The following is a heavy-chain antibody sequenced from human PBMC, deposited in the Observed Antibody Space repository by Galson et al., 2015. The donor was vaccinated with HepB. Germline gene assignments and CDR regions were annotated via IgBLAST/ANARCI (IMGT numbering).Heavy chain of an antibody. J-gene: IGHJ4*02. CDR1: GFTFSTYS. CDR2: ISYDGSNK. V-gene: IGHV3-30*18. D-gene: IGHD2-2*01. CDR3: AKDVVVVAPAAYSFDY. Sequence: SLRLSCAASGFTFSTYSLHWVRQAPGKGLEWVAVISYDGSNKYYADSVKGRFTISRDNSKNTLYLQMNSLRAEDTAVYCCAKDVVVVAPAAYSFDYWGQGTLVTVSS.